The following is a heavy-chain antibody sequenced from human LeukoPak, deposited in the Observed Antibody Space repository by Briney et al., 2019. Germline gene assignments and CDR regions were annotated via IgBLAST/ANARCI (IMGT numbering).Heavy chain of an antibody. Sequence: GGSLRLSCAASGFTFSSYAMHWVRQAPGKGLEWVAVISYDGSNKYYADSVKGRFTISRDNSKNTLYLQMNSLRAEDTAVYYCARAPRDGYNSYWGQGTLVTVSS. CDR2: ISYDGSNK. J-gene: IGHJ4*02. CDR1: GFTFSSYA. CDR3: ARAPRDGYNSY. D-gene: IGHD5-24*01. V-gene: IGHV3-30-3*01.